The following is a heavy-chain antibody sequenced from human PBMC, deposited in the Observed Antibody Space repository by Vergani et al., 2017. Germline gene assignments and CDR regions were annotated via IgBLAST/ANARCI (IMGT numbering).Heavy chain of an antibody. Sequence: QVQLVQSGAEVKKPGSSVKVSCKASGGTFSSYTISWVRQAPGQGLEWMGRIIPIPGIANYAQKFQGRVTITADKSTSTAYMELSSLRSEDTAVYYCARGLRRDCSSTSCYNLFDYWGQGTLVTVSS. J-gene: IGHJ4*02. V-gene: IGHV1-69*02. D-gene: IGHD2-2*02. CDR1: GGTFSSYT. CDR2: IIPIPGIA. CDR3: ARGLRRDCSSTSCYNLFDY.